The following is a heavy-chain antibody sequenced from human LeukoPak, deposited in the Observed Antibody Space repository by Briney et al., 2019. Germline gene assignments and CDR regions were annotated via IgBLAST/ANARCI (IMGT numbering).Heavy chain of an antibody. CDR3: ARATKADDFWSGYPGVFDI. D-gene: IGHD3-3*01. Sequence: SETLPLTCTVSDGSISTYAWNWIRQPPGKTLEWIGYIFYSGNTNYNPSLESRLTMSVDTSKNQFSLNLISVTAADTAVYYCARATKADDFWSGYPGVFDIWGQGTMVTVS. CDR2: IFYSGNT. V-gene: IGHV4-59*01. CDR1: DGSISTYA. J-gene: IGHJ3*02.